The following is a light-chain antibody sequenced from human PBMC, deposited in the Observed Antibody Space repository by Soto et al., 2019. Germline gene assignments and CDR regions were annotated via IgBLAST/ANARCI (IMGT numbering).Light chain of an antibody. CDR3: QQYFPSSPPS. V-gene: IGKV4-1*01. CDR1: QSVLYSSTNKNY. J-gene: IGKJ4*01. CDR2: WAS. Sequence: DIVMTQSPDSLAVSLGERATINCKSSQSVLYSSTNKNYLAWYQQKPTQPPKLLISWASTRQSGVPDRFSGSGSGTYFTLTISSLPPEDVAVYSCQQYFPSSPPSFGGGTKVEVK.